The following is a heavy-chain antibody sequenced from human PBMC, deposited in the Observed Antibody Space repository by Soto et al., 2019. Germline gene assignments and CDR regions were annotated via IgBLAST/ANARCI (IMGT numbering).Heavy chain of an antibody. J-gene: IGHJ6*03. Sequence: SETLSLTCTVSGGSISSYYWNWIRQPPGRGLEWIGYIYYSGSTNYNPSLKSRVTISVDTSKNQFSLKLSSVTAADTAVYYCARVTHSVVAATHMDVWGKGTTVTVSS. V-gene: IGHV4-59*01. CDR3: ARVTHSVVAATHMDV. D-gene: IGHD2-15*01. CDR1: GGSISSYY. CDR2: IYYSGST.